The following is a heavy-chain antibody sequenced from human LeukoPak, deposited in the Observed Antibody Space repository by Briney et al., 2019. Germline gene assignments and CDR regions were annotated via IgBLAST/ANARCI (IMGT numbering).Heavy chain of an antibody. CDR2: ISGSGATT. CDR1: GFTFSTYA. J-gene: IGHJ6*02. D-gene: IGHD5-12*01. Sequence: PGGSLRLSCAASGFTFSTYAMSWVRQAPSRGPEWVSAISGSGATTHYADSEQGRFTISRDNSKNTLSLQMNSLRADDTAVYYCARGYSGEYGMDVWGQGTTVTVAS. V-gene: IGHV3-23*01. CDR3: ARGYSGEYGMDV.